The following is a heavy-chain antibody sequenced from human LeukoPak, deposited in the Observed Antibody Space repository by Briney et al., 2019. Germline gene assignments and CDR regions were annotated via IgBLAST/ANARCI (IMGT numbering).Heavy chain of an antibody. Sequence: PGGSLRLSCAASGFTFKDYYMSWMRKAPGKGLEWISYVSRTSNYTDYTDSVKGRFTISRDNAKNSLYLQMDSLRAEDTAVYYCARDLTGSGASVVDPWGQGTLVTVSS. V-gene: IGHV3-11*05. CDR2: VSRTSNYT. CDR1: GFTFKDYY. D-gene: IGHD3-10*01. J-gene: IGHJ5*02. CDR3: ARDLTGSGASVVDP.